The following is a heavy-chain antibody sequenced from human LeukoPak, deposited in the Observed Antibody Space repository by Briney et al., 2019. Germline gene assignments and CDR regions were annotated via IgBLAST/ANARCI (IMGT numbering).Heavy chain of an antibody. CDR1: GFTFSNYW. CDR3: AKGGATICDN. Sequence: QRGGSLTLSCAASGFTFSNYWVHWLRHAPGEGLVWVSRINSNGSSTNYADSVKGRFTISRDNAQHTLYLQMGSLRADDTAVYYCAKGGATICDNWGQGTLVTVSS. V-gene: IGHV3-74*01. CDR2: INSNGSST. D-gene: IGHD5-12*01. J-gene: IGHJ4*02.